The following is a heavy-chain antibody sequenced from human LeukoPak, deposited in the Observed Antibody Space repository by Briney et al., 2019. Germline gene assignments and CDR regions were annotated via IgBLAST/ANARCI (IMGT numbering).Heavy chain of an antibody. CDR1: GGTFSSYA. V-gene: IGHV1-69*13. CDR2: IIPIFGST. D-gene: IGHD2-15*01. CDR3: ARDDIVVVVAAPPYYYYGMDV. Sequence: GASVTVSCKASGGTFSSYAISWVRQAPGQGLEWMGGIIPIFGSTNYAPKFQGRVTITADDSTSTAYMELSSLRSEDTAVYYCARDDIVVVVAAPPYYYYGMDVWGQGTTVTVSS. J-gene: IGHJ6*02.